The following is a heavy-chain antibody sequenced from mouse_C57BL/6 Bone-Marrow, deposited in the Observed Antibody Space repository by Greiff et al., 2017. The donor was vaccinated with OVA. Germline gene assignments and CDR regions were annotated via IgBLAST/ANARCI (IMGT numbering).Heavy chain of an antibody. CDR2: IDPSYSYT. J-gene: IGHJ3*01. CDR1: GYTFTSYW. Sequence: QVQLQQPGAELVMPGASVKLSCKASGYTFTSYWMHWVKQRPGQGLEWIGEIDPSYSYTNYNQKFKGKSTLTVDKSSSTAYMQLSSLTSEDSAVYYCARSRDGSLYFFAYWGQGTLVTVSA. D-gene: IGHD2-3*01. CDR3: ARSRDGSLYFFAY. V-gene: IGHV1-69*01.